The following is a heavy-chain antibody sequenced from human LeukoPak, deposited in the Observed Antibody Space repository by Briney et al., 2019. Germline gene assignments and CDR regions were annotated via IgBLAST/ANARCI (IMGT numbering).Heavy chain of an antibody. CDR1: GGSISSYY. CDR2: IYYSGST. V-gene: IGHV4-59*08. CDR3: AISDYGGYFDY. J-gene: IGHJ4*02. Sequence: SETLSLTCTVSGGSISSYYWSWIRQPPGKGLERIGYIYYSGSTNYNPSLKSRVTISVDTSKNQFSLKLSSVTAADTAVYYRAISDYGGYFDYWGQGTLVTVSS. D-gene: IGHD4-17*01.